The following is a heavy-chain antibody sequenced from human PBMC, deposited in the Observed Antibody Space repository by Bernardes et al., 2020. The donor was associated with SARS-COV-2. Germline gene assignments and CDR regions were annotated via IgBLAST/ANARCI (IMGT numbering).Heavy chain of an antibody. CDR2: ISGSGGST. CDR3: LREVDYHSSAFGFDY. Sequence: GGSLRLSCAASGFTFSSYAMSWVRQAPGKGLEWVSAISGSGGSTYYADSVKGRFTISRDNAKNSVFLQMNNLRAADSGIYYCLREVDYHSSAFGFDYWGQGTLVTVS. D-gene: IGHD3-22*01. CDR1: GFTFSSYA. J-gene: IGHJ4*02. V-gene: IGHV3-23*01.